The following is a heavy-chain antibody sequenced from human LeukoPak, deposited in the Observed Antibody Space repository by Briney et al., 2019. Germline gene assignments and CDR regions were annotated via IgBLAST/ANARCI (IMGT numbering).Heavy chain of an antibody. CDR3: ARDSVVRDYYYYMDV. J-gene: IGHJ6*03. CDR2: IYYSGST. CDR1: GGSISGYY. Sequence: PSETLSLTCTVSGGSISGYYWNWIRRPPGKGLEWIGYIYYSGSTNYNPSLKSRVTISVDTSKNQFSLKLSSVTAADTAVYYRARDSVVRDYYYYMDVWGKGTTVTVSS. D-gene: IGHD3-10*01. V-gene: IGHV4-59*01.